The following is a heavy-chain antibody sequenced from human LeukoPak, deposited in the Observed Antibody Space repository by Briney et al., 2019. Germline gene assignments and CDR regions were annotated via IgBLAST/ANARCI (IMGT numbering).Heavy chain of an antibody. Sequence: SVKVSCKASGYTFTGYYMHWVRQAPGQGLEWMGGIIPIFGTANYAQKFQGRVTITADESTSTAYMELSSLRSEDTAVYYCARGRFGDYWGQGTLVTVSS. CDR1: GYTFTGYY. CDR3: ARGRFGDY. D-gene: IGHD3-10*01. J-gene: IGHJ4*02. CDR2: IIPIFGTA. V-gene: IGHV1-69*13.